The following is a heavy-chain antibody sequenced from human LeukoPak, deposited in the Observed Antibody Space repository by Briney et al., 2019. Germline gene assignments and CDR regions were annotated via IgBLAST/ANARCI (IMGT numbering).Heavy chain of an antibody. CDR2: FDPEDGET. J-gene: IGHJ4*02. Sequence: GASVKVSCKVSGYTLTELSMHWVRQAPGKGLEWMGGFDPEDGETIYAQKFQGRVTMTEDTSTDTAYMELSSLRSEDTAVYYCATGPKSGWLGVFDYWGQGTLVTVSS. D-gene: IGHD6-19*01. CDR1: GYTLTELS. CDR3: ATGPKSGWLGVFDY. V-gene: IGHV1-24*01.